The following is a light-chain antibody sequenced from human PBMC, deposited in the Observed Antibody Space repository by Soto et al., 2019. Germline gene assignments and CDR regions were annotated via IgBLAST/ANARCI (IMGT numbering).Light chain of an antibody. Sequence: QSVLTQPPSVSGAPRQRVTISCSGSNSNIGNNAVNWYQQLPGKAPKLLIYGNNNRPSGVPDRFSGSKSGTSASLVISGLRSEDEADYYCAAWDNNLSGVVFGGGTQLTVL. V-gene: IGLV1-36*01. CDR1: NSNIGNNA. CDR2: GNN. J-gene: IGLJ2*01. CDR3: AAWDNNLSGVV.